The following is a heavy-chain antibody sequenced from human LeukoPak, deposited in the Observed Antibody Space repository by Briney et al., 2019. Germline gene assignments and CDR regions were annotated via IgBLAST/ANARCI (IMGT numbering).Heavy chain of an antibody. Sequence: SETLSLTCAVYGGSFSGYYWSWIRQPPGKGLGWIGEINHSGSTNYNPSLKSRVTISVDTSKNQFSLTLSSVTAADTAVYYCARGGICSSTSCYPFDPWGQGTLVTVSS. V-gene: IGHV4-34*01. D-gene: IGHD2-2*01. J-gene: IGHJ5*02. CDR1: GGSFSGYY. CDR3: ARGGICSSTSCYPFDP. CDR2: INHSGST.